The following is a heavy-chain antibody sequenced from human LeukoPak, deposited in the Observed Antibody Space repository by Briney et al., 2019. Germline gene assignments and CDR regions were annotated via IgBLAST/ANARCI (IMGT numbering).Heavy chain of an antibody. D-gene: IGHD3-10*01. CDR2: IIPIFGTA. CDR1: GGTFSSYA. V-gene: IGHV1-69*13. CDR3: ARAKPKNMVRGLIMRRESRYYFDY. J-gene: IGHJ4*02. Sequence: ASVKVSCKASGGTFSSYAISWVRQAPGQGLEWMGGIIPIFGTANYAQKFQGRVTITADESTSTAYMELSSLRSEDTAVYYCARAKPKNMVRGLIMRRESRYYFDYWGQGTLVTVSS.